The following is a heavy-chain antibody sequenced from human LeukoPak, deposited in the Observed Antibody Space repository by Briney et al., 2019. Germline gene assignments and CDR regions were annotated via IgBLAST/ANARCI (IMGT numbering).Heavy chain of an antibody. CDR2: IYHSGIT. Sequence: SGTLSLTCAVSGVSISSSNWWNWVRQPPGKGLEWIGEIYHSGITNYNPSLKSRVTISVDKSKNHFSLKLTSVTAADTAVYYCARVGVDGAFDIWGQGTMVTVSS. D-gene: IGHD2-8*01. CDR3: ARVGVDGAFDI. V-gene: IGHV4-4*02. J-gene: IGHJ3*02. CDR1: GVSISSSNW.